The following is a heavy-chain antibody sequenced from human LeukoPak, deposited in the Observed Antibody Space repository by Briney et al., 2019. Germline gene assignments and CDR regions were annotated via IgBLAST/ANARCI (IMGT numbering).Heavy chain of an antibody. V-gene: IGHV3-9*03. Sequence: PPGRSLRLSCAASGFTFDDYAMHWVRQAPGKGLEWVSGISWDSGNIVYADSVKGRFTISRDNAKNSLYLQMNSLRAEDMALYYCAKANRGGATTEFDYWGQGTLVTVSS. CDR1: GFTFDDYA. CDR3: AKANRGGATTEFDY. J-gene: IGHJ4*02. CDR2: ISWDSGNI. D-gene: IGHD1-26*01.